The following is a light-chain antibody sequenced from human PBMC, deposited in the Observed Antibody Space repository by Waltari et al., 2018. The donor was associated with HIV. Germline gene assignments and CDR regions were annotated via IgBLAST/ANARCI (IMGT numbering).Light chain of an antibody. V-gene: IGKV3-11*01. CDR3: QQRSRWPPAYT. CDR2: DAS. CDR1: QSVSIY. Sequence: EIVLTQSPATLSLSPGERATLSCRASQSVSIYLAWYQQKPGQPPRLLIYDASNRATAIPARVSGSAYGTDFTLTIRSLEPEDFAVYYCQQRSRWPPAYTFGQGTKLEIK. J-gene: IGKJ2*01.